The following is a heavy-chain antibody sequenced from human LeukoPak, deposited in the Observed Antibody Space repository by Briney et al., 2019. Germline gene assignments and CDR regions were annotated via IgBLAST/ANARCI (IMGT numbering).Heavy chain of an antibody. CDR3: ARDGRAGSLFAY. J-gene: IGHJ4*02. V-gene: IGHV4-59*11. Sequence: SETLSLTCTVSGGSISGHYWSWIRQPPGKGLEWVGYISYSGSTNYNPSLKSRVTISVDTSKNQFSLKLSSVTAADTAIYYCARDGRAGSLFAYWGQGTLVTVSS. CDR1: GGSISGHY. D-gene: IGHD6-19*01. CDR2: ISYSGST.